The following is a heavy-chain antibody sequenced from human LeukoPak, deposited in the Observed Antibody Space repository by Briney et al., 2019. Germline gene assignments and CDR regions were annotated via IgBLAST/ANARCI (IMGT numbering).Heavy chain of an antibody. D-gene: IGHD3-3*01. J-gene: IGHJ4*02. CDR1: GFTFSDYS. V-gene: IGHV3-23*01. CDR3: AKDREGFLEWSQSIFDY. Sequence: GGSLRLSCAASGFTFSDYSVSWVRQTPGKGLGWVSGVSGSGDSTYYADSVKGRFTISRDNSKNTLYLQMNSLRAEDTAVYYCAKDREGFLEWSQSIFDYWGQGTLVTVSS. CDR2: VSGSGDST.